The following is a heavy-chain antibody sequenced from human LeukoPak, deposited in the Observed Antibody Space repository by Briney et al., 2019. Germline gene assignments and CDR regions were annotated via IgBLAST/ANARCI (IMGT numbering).Heavy chain of an antibody. V-gene: IGHV3-23*01. CDR3: AKDRVVGSTYYFDY. CDR1: GFTFSSYT. Sequence: GGSLRLSCAASGFTFSSYTMSWVRQAPGKGLEWVSAISDSGASTYYADSVKGRFTISRDNSKNTLFLQMNNLRAEDTAVYYCAKDRVVGSTYYFDYWGQGTLVTVSS. D-gene: IGHD1-26*01. CDR2: ISDSGAST. J-gene: IGHJ4*02.